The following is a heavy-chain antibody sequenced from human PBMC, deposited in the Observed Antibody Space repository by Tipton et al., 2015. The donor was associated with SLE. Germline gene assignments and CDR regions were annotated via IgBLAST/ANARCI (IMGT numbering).Heavy chain of an antibody. D-gene: IGHD3-22*01. CDR3: AGPTHYYDRLGFSSGAFDI. CDR2: IDASSTYK. V-gene: IGHV3-21*03. Sequence: SLRLSCAASGFTFIANTMNWVRQAPGKGLEWVSFIDASSTYKFYAASVKGRFTISRDNAKNLLFLQMSDLRAEDTGIYYCAGPTHYYDRLGFSSGAFDIWGRGTPVTV. J-gene: IGHJ3*02. CDR1: GFTFIANT.